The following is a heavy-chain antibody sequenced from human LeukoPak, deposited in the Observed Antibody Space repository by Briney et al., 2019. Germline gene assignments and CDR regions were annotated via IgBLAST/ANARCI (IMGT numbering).Heavy chain of an antibody. CDR1: GFTFSSYV. J-gene: IGHJ4*02. Sequence: PGGSLRLSCSGSGFTFSSYVMHWVRQAAGKVLEYVSAISSNGGSTYYAKSVKGRFTISRDNSKNTLYLQMGSLRAEDMAVYYCARTSIAAREADYWGQGTLVTVSS. CDR2: ISSNGGST. V-gene: IGHV3-64*01. CDR3: ARTSIAAREADY. D-gene: IGHD6-6*01.